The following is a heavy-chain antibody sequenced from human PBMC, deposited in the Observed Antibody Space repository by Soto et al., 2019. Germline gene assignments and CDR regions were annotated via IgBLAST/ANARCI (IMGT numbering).Heavy chain of an antibody. D-gene: IGHD3-3*01. CDR3: ARESYYDFWSGYHYYFDY. Sequence: SETLSLTCAVSGYSISSGYYWGWIRQPPGKGLEWIGSIYHSGSTYYNPSLKSRVTISVDTSKNQFSLKLSSVTAADTAVYYCARESYYDFWSGYHYYFDYWGQGTLVPVSS. V-gene: IGHV4-38-2*02. J-gene: IGHJ4*02. CDR1: GYSISSGYY. CDR2: IYHSGST.